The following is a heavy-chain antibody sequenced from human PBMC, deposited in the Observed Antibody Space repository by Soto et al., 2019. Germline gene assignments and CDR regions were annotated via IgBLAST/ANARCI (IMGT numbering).Heavy chain of an antibody. CDR2: INSDGSST. CDR1: GFTVSVSW. J-gene: IGHJ4*02. CDR3: ARDRTAASADY. D-gene: IGHD2-2*01. Sequence: VRLSSAASGFTVSVSWMHLVLQAPGKGLVWVSRINSDGSSTTYADSVKGRFTISRDNAKNTLYLQMNSLRAEDTAVYYCARDRTAASADYWGQGALVTVSS. V-gene: IGHV3-74*01.